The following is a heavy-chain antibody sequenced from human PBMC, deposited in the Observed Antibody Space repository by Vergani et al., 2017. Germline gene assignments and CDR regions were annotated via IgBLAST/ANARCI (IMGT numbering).Heavy chain of an antibody. Sequence: QVQLQQWGAGLLKPSETLSLTCAVYGGSFSGYYWSWIRQPPGKGLEWIGEINHSGSTNYNPSLKSRVTISVDTSKNQFSLKLSSVTAADTAVYYGARGGDLRLGELSKVGYFDYWGQGTLVTVSA. V-gene: IGHV4-34*01. CDR2: INHSGST. CDR3: ARGGDLRLGELSKVGYFDY. J-gene: IGHJ4*02. D-gene: IGHD3-16*02. CDR1: GGSFSGYY.